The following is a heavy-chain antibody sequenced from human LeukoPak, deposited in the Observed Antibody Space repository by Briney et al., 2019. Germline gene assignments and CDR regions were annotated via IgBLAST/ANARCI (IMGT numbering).Heavy chain of an antibody. J-gene: IGHJ4*02. D-gene: IGHD6-19*01. CDR3: ARHLAGRIFTFNY. V-gene: IGHV4-59*01. CDR1: GGSISGYY. Sequence: PSETLSLSCTVSGGSISGYYWSWIRQPPGKGLEWIGYMYYSGTTTYSPSLKSRVTISLDTPKNQFSLKLNSVTAADTAVYYCARHLAGRIFTFNYWGQGTLVTVPS. CDR2: MYYSGTT.